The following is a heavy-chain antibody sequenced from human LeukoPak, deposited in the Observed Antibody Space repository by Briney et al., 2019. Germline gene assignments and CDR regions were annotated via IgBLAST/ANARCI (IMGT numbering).Heavy chain of an antibody. CDR3: ATGAEHGYTGGFDP. V-gene: IGHV1-8*01. J-gene: IGHJ5*02. CDR2: MNPNSGNT. CDR1: GYTFTSYD. D-gene: IGHD3-16*01. Sequence: ASVKVSCKASGYTFTSYDINWVRQATGQGLEWMGWMNPNSGNTGYAQKFKGRVTMTRNTSISTAYMELSSLRSEDTAVYYCATGAEHGYTGGFDPWGQGTLVTVSS.